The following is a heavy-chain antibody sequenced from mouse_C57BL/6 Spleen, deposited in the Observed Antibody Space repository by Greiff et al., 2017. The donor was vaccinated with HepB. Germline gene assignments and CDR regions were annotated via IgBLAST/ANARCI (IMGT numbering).Heavy chain of an antibody. CDR2: IDPSDSYT. CDR3: TGYYYGSSYYFDY. V-gene: IGHV1-69*01. J-gene: IGHJ2*01. CDR1: GYTFTSYW. D-gene: IGHD1-1*01. Sequence: QVQLQQSGAELVMPGASVKLSCKASGYTFTSYWMHWVKQRPGQGLEWIGEIDPSDSYTNYNQQFKGKSTLTVDKSSNTAYMQLSSLTSEDSAVYCCTGYYYGSSYYFDYWGQGTTLTVSS.